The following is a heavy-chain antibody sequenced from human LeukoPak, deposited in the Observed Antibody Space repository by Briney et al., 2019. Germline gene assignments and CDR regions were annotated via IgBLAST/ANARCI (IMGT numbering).Heavy chain of an antibody. Sequence: ESLKISCEGSGYSFTNYLIGWVRQMPGKGLEWMGIIFPGDSHTRYSPSFQGQVTISADKSINTAYLQWSSLKASDTAMYYCARRGYSYDYFDYWGQGALVTVSS. CDR3: ARRGYSYDYFDY. J-gene: IGHJ4*02. D-gene: IGHD5-18*01. CDR2: IFPGDSHT. CDR1: GYSFTNYL. V-gene: IGHV5-51*01.